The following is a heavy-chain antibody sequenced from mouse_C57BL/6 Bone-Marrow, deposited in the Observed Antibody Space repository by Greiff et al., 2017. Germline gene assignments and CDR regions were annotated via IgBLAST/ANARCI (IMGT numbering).Heavy chain of an antibody. CDR2: IYPRDGST. V-gene: IGHV1-85*01. CDR1: GYTFTSYD. J-gene: IGHJ1*03. Sequence: VKLMESGPELVKPGASVKLSCKASGYTFTSYDINWVKQRPGQGLEWIGWIYPRDGSTKYNEKFKGKATLTVDTSSSTAYMEIHSLTSEDSEVYCCARLEFGGVRGDWYFDVWGTGTTVTVSS. CDR3: ARLEFGGVRGDWYFDV.